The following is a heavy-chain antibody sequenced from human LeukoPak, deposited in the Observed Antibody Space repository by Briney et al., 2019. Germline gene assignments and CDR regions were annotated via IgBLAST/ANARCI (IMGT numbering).Heavy chain of an antibody. D-gene: IGHD1-26*01. CDR1: GGSFSGYY. CDR3: ARAGTRRDIAGATRAVKY. J-gene: IGHJ4*02. CDR2: INHSGST. V-gene: IGHV4-34*01. Sequence: PSETLSLTCAVYGGSFSGYYWSWIRQPPGKGLEWIGEINHSGSTNYNPSLKSRVTILVDTSKNQFSLKLRSVTAADTAVYYCARAGTRRDIAGATRAVKYWGQGTLVTVSS.